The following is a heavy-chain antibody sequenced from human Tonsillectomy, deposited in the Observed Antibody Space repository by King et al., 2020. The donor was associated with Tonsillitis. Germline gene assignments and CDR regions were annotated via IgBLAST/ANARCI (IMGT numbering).Heavy chain of an antibody. CDR2: VYPDDSDT. CDR3: TRVGASVLEGAFDI. J-gene: IGHJ3*02. V-gene: IGHV5-51*01. Sequence: QLVQSGAEEKKPGESLKISCKGSGYSFSNYWIGWVRQMPRKGLEYMGIVYPDDSDTTYSPSFQGQVTISADKSTSTAYLQWSTLKASDSAIYYCTRVGASVLEGAFDIWGQGTVVTVSS. D-gene: IGHD1-26*01. CDR1: GYSFSNYW.